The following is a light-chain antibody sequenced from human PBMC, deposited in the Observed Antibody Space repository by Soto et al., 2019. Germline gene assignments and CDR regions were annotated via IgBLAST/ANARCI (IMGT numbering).Light chain of an antibody. Sequence: QSVLTQPASVSGSPGQSITISCTGTSSDVGGYNYVSWYQQHPGKAPKLMNYDVSNRPSGVSNRFSGSKSGNTASLTISGLQAEDEADYYCSSYRSSSKRVFGTGTKVTVL. V-gene: IGLV2-14*03. CDR2: DVS. CDR1: SSDVGGYNY. J-gene: IGLJ1*01. CDR3: SSYRSSSKRV.